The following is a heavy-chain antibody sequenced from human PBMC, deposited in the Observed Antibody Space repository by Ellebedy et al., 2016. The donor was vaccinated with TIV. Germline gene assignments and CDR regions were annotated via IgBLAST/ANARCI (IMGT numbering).Heavy chain of an antibody. CDR2: INQGGSDK. J-gene: IGHJ3*02. CDR3: ATDGSYGDYLSPAHASVM. V-gene: IGHV3-7*01. Sequence: GGSLRLSCAASGFSFRSYWMSWVRQAPGKGLEWVANINQGGSDKYYVDSVKGRFTVSRDNAKSSLYLQMDTVRAEDTAVYYCATDGSYGDYLSPAHASVMWGQGTLVSVSS. D-gene: IGHD4-17*01. CDR1: GFSFRSYW.